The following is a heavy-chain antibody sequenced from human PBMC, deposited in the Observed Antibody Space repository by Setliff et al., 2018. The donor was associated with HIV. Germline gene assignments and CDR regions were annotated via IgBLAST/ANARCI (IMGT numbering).Heavy chain of an antibody. V-gene: IGHV1-46*01. Sequence: ASVKVSCKASGYTFTSYYMHWVRQAPGQGLEWMGIINPSSGSTSNKQKFQGRVTMTRDTSTNTVYMEPSSLRFEDTAVYYCARDMNRRSYSDTSPHDYWGQGTLVTVS. CDR2: INPSSGST. CDR1: GYTFTSYY. CDR3: ARDMNRRSYSDTSPHDY. D-gene: IGHD3-22*01. J-gene: IGHJ4*02.